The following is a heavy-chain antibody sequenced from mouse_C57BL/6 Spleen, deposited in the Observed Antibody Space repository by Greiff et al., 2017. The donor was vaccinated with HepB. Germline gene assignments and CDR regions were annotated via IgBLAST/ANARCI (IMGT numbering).Heavy chain of an antibody. D-gene: IGHD1-1*01. Sequence: EVKVVESGGGLVKPGGSLKLSCAASGFTFSDYGMHWVRQATEKGLEWVAYISSGSSTIYYADTVKGRFTISRDNAKNTLFLQMTSLRSEDTSMYYCARPSDYGSSYDWYFDVWGTGTTVTVSS. V-gene: IGHV5-17*01. J-gene: IGHJ1*03. CDR1: GFTFSDYG. CDR3: ARPSDYGSSYDWYFDV. CDR2: ISSGSSTI.